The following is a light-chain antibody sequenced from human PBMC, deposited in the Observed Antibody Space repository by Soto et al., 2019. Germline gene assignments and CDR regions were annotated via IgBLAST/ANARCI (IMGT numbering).Light chain of an antibody. V-gene: IGKV1-33*01. J-gene: IGKJ4*01. CDR1: QDINNY. CDR3: QQYYSLALT. CDR2: DAS. Sequence: DIQMTQSPSSLSASVGDRVTITCQASQDINNYLNWYQQKPGKAPKLLIYDASNLETGVPSRFSGSGSGIDYTFTISSLQPEDVATYYCQQYYSLALTFGGGTKVEIK.